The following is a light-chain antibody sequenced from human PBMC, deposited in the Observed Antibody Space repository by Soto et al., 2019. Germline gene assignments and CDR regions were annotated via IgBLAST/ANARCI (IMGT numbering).Light chain of an antibody. V-gene: IGKV3-20*01. CDR3: QQYGRSRLLYT. Sequence: EIVLTQSPGTLSLSPGERATLSCRASQSVNNNFLAWYQQKPGQAPRLLVYGSSTRAAGVPDRFSGSGSGTDFTLTISRLEAEDFAVYYCQQYGRSRLLYTFGQGTKLGVK. CDR2: GSS. J-gene: IGKJ2*01. CDR1: QSVNNNF.